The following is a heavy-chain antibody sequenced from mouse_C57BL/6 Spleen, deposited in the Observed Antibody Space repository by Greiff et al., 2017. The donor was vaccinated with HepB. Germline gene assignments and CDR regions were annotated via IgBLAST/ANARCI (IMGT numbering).Heavy chain of an antibody. Sequence: DVKLQESGGGLVKPGGSLKLSCAASGFTFSSYAMSWVRQTPEKRLEWVATISDGGSYTYYPDNVKGRFTISRDNAKNNLYLQMSHLKSEDTAMYYCARDQYYYGRYYAMDYWGQGTSVTVSS. CDR2: ISDGGSYT. CDR3: ARDQYYYGRYYAMDY. CDR1: GFTFSSYA. J-gene: IGHJ4*01. V-gene: IGHV5-4*01. D-gene: IGHD1-1*01.